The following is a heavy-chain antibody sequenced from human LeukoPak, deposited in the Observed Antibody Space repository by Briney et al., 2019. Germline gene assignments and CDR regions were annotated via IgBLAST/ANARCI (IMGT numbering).Heavy chain of an antibody. D-gene: IGHD6-13*01. J-gene: IGHJ4*02. Sequence: SETLSLTCAVYGGSFSGYYWSWIRQPPGKGLEWIGEINHSGSTNYNPSLQSRVTISVDTSKNQFSLKLSSVTAADTAVYYCARGPPDSSSWYQSWEMGYWGQGTLVTVSS. CDR2: INHSGST. CDR3: ARGPPDSSSWYQSWEMGY. V-gene: IGHV4-34*01. CDR1: GGSFSGYY.